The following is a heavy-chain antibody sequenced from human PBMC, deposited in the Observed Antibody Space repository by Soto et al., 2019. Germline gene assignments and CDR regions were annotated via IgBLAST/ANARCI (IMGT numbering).Heavy chain of an antibody. V-gene: IGHV3-11*05. CDR3: AREGGGYSYHNLFDY. CDR2: SSNSGTFS. J-gene: IGHJ4*02. Sequence: LRLSCEGSGFTFGDYYISWIRQAPGKGLEWISYSSNSGTFSRYADSVKGRFSISRDNTKNLLYLQMNSLRSEDTAVYYCAREGGGYSYHNLFDYWGQGALVTVSS. D-gene: IGHD5-18*01. CDR1: GFTFGDYY.